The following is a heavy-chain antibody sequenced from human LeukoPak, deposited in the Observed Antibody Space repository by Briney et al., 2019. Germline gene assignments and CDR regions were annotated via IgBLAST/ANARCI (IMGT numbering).Heavy chain of an antibody. CDR3: ARVTYRSSSPFFNF. D-gene: IGHD6-6*01. V-gene: IGHV4-39*07. Sequence: SETLSLTCNVSGDSVNNTNYYWAWIRQPPGKGLEWIGSINYGGNTYFNPSLKSRITLSVDSSMNQFSLKLTSVTAADTAMFFCARVTYRSSSPFFNFWGQGTLVTVSS. CDR1: GDSVNNTNYY. J-gene: IGHJ4*02. CDR2: INYGGNT.